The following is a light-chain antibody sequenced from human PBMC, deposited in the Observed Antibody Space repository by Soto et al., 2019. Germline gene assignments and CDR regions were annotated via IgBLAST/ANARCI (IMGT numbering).Light chain of an antibody. Sequence: DIVMTQSPDSLAESLGERATINCKSSQSVLYDSDNKNHLAWYQLKQGQPPKLLIYWASTRESGAPDRFSGSGGSTRLSRRIGNLQAEDVAVYYCPQYYTTHRTLGRGTKVDIK. CDR2: WAS. J-gene: IGKJ1*01. V-gene: IGKV4-1*01. CDR1: QSVLYDSDNKNH. CDR3: PQYYTTHRT.